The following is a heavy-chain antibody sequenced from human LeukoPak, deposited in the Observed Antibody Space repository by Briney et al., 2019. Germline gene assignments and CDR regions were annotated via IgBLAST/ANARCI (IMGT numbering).Heavy chain of an antibody. CDR3: ASKAAAGIGTWFDP. CDR1: GRTFSSYA. CDR2: LNAIFATA. D-gene: IGHD6-13*01. J-gene: IGHJ5*02. Sequence: SVKVSCKASGRTFSSYAVGWVRLAAGQGLEWMGRLNAIFATANRAQPFQGRVAIATDESTSTAYMELGSLRSEDTAVYCCASKAAAGIGTWFDPWGQGTLVTVSS. V-gene: IGHV1-69*05.